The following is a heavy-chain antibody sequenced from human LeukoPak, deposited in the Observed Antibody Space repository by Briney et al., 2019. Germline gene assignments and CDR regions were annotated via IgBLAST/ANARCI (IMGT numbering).Heavy chain of an antibody. CDR3: ARDGAGSSLYMDV. D-gene: IGHD6-6*01. CDR2: INSDGSRT. J-gene: IGHJ6*03. V-gene: IGHV3-74*01. Sequence: GGSLRLSCAASGFTFSSYWMHWVRQAPGKGLVWVSRINSDGSRTSCADSVKGRFTISRDNAKNTLYLQMNSLRAEDTAVYYCARDGAGSSLYMDVWGKGTTVTVSS. CDR1: GFTFSSYW.